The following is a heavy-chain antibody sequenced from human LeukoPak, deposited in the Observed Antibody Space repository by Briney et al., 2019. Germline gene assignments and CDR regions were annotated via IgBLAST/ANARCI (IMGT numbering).Heavy chain of an antibody. CDR1: GFTFSSYG. V-gene: IGHV3-30*02. D-gene: IGHD5-18*01. J-gene: IGHJ3*02. Sequence: GGSVRLSCAASGFTFSSYGMHWVRQAPGKGLEWVAFIRDDGSNKYYADSVKGRFTISRDNSKNTLYLQMNSLRAEDTAVYYCAKGRDTAMVKAGAFDIWGQGTMVTVSS. CDR2: IRDDGSNK. CDR3: AKGRDTAMVKAGAFDI.